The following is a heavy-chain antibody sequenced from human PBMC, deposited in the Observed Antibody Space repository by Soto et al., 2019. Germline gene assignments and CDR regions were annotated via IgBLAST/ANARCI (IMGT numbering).Heavy chain of an antibody. Sequence: PSETLSSSCAAVCASMNRKYCCGWLRQPRRTGLEWNGSTYYGGNTYYTPALQSRGPVSADLPKNKFSLELNSVTAADTAVYYCATTIYSCGQSRDNWGQEPLITVSS. CDR3: ATTIYSCGQSRDN. J-gene: IGHJ4*02. V-gene: IGHV4-39*01. CDR2: TYYGGNT. CDR1: CASMNRKYC. D-gene: IGHD6-19*01.